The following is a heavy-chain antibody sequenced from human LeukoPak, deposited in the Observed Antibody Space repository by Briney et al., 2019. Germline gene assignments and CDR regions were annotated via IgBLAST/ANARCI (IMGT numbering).Heavy chain of an antibody. D-gene: IGHD1-26*01. CDR2: INHSGST. J-gene: IGHJ4*02. CDR1: GGSFSGYY. V-gene: IGHV4-34*01. CDR3: ARGLSGSYWDF. Sequence: PSETLSLTCAVYGGSFSGYYWSWIRQPPGKGLEWIGEINHSGSTNYNPSPKSRVTISVDASKKQFFLKLTSVTAADTAVYYCARGLSGSYWDFWGQGTLVTVSS.